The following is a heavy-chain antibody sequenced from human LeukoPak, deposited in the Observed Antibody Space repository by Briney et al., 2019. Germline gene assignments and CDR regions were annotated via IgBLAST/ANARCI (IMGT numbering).Heavy chain of an antibody. J-gene: IGHJ6*03. CDR2: IKKDGSEK. CDR3: ARCYLSFVTVIQDYYHYMDV. V-gene: IGHV3-7*01. D-gene: IGHD2-21*02. Sequence: GGSLRLSCVASGLDFSTSWMSWVRQSPGKGLEWVASIKKDGSEKYYRDSVKGRFTISRDNAKNPVFLEINSLTVDDTAVYYCARCYLSFVTVIQDYYHYMDVWGKGTTVTVSS. CDR1: GLDFSTSW.